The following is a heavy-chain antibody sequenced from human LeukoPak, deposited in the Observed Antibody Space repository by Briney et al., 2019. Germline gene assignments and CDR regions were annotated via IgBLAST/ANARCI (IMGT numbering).Heavy chain of an antibody. D-gene: IGHD3-22*01. CDR2: INPSGGST. V-gene: IGHV1-46*01. CDR1: GFTFSSYG. J-gene: IGHJ4*02. Sequence: GGSLRLSCAASGFTFSSYGMHWVRQAPGQGLEWMGIINPSGGSTSYAQKFQGRVTMTRNTSTSTVYMELSSLRSEDTAVYYCARAGDYYDSSGYYKDRPYTDFDYWGQGTLVTVSS. CDR3: ARAGDYYDSSGYYKDRPYTDFDY.